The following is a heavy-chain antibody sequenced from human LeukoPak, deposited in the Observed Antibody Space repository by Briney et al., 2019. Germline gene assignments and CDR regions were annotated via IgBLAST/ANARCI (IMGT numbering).Heavy chain of an antibody. V-gene: IGHV3-73*01. Sequence: GGSLRLSCAASGFTLSGSGIHWVRQASGKGLEWVARIRSKPHNYATAYSASVRGRFTISRDDSENTAYLQMNSPKTADTAVYFCARPAESATEVAASFDLWGRGTLVTVSS. CDR2: IRSKPHNYAT. D-gene: IGHD2-15*01. CDR1: GFTLSGSG. J-gene: IGHJ2*01. CDR3: ARPAESATEVAASFDL.